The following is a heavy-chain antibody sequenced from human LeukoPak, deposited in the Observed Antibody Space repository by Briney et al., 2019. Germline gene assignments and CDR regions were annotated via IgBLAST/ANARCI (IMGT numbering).Heavy chain of an antibody. CDR2: IYHSGST. CDR3: ARALGTRSGYFDL. Sequence: SETLSLTCTVSGGSISSYYWGWIRQPPGKGLEWIGSIYHSGSTYYNPSLKSRVTISVDTSKNQFSLKLSSVTAADTAVYYCARALGTRSGYFDLWGRGTLVTVSS. J-gene: IGHJ2*01. V-gene: IGHV4-38-2*02. D-gene: IGHD3-10*01. CDR1: GGSISSYY.